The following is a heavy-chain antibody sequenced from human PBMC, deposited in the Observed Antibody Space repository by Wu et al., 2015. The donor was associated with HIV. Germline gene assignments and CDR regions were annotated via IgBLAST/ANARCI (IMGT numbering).Heavy chain of an antibody. CDR3: VRKNGYSGYYPFDL. CDR1: GYSFVRYS. J-gene: IGHJ4*02. Sequence: QVQLVQSGGEVKKPGASVKVSCKASGYSFVRYSLNWVRQAPGQGLEWMGWIGVSNGNTTYAQKFQGRVIMTTDKPTSTVYMELKSLTSDDTAIYYCVRKNGYSGYYPFDLWGQGTLVTVSS. V-gene: IGHV1-18*01. D-gene: IGHD5-12*01. CDR2: IGVSNGNT.